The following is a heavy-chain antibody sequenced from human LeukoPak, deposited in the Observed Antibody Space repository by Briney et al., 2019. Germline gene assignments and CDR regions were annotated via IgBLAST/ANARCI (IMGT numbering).Heavy chain of an antibody. J-gene: IGHJ6*02. D-gene: IGHD6-6*01. CDR3: AKGSKLAIYGMDV. CDR2: VSASGSAT. CDR1: GFTFSSYT. Sequence: PGGSLRLSCAASGFTFSSYTMNWVRQAPGKGLEWVSYVSASGSATYYGDSVKGRFTISRDNAKNSVYMQMNSLRAEDTAVYYCAKGSKLAIYGMDVWGQGTTVTVSS. V-gene: IGHV3-48*01.